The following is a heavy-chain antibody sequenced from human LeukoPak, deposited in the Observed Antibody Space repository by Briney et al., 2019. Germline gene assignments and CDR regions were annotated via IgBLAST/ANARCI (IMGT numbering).Heavy chain of an antibody. Sequence: GGSLRLSCTASGFSFTTYWMGWVCQAPGKGLEWVANINQDESSQYYVDAVRGRFTISRDNAKNSLNLQMNSLRGEDTAVYFCARLGPVTKDHYCDYWGQGTLVTVSS. V-gene: IGHV3-7*01. J-gene: IGHJ4*02. D-gene: IGHD4-17*01. CDR1: GFSFTTYW. CDR2: INQDESSQ. CDR3: ARLGPVTKDHYCDY.